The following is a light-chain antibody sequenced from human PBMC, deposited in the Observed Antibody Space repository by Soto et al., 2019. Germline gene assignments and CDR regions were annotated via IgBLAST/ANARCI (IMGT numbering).Light chain of an antibody. J-gene: IGLJ1*01. CDR2: DVS. CDR3: SSYTSSSTHYV. V-gene: IGLV2-14*01. Sequence: QSVLTQPASVSGSPGQSITISCTGTSSDVGGYNYVSWYQQHPGNAPKLMIYDVSNRPSGVSNRFSGSKSGNTASLTISGLQAEDEADYYCSSYTSSSTHYVFGTGTKLTVL. CDR1: SSDVGGYNY.